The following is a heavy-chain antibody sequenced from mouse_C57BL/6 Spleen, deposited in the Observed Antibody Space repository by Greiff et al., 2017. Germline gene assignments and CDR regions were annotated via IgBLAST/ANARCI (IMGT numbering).Heavy chain of an antibody. CDR2: IYPGSGST. V-gene: IGHV1-55*01. CDR3: ARSKLGPYYFDY. Sequence: VQLQQPGAELVKPGASVKMSCKASGYTFTSYWITWVKQRPGQGLEWIGDIYPGSGSTNYNEKFKSKATLTVDTSSSTAYMQLSSLTSEDSAVYYCARSKLGPYYFDYWGQGTTLTVSS. CDR1: GYTFTSYW. D-gene: IGHD4-1*01. J-gene: IGHJ2*01.